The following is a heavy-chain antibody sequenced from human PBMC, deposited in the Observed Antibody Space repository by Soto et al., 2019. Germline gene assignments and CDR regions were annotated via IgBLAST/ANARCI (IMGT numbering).Heavy chain of an antibody. Sequence: SETLSLTCTVSGGSISSGGYYWSWIRQHPGKGLEWIGYIYYSGSTYYNPSLKSRVTISVDTSKNQFSLKLSSVTAADTAVYYCARPAGAGKSYYYGSGPGWFDPWGQGTLVTVSS. CDR1: GGSISSGGYY. CDR3: ARPAGAGKSYYYGSGPGWFDP. CDR2: IYYSGST. D-gene: IGHD3-10*01. J-gene: IGHJ5*02. V-gene: IGHV4-31*03.